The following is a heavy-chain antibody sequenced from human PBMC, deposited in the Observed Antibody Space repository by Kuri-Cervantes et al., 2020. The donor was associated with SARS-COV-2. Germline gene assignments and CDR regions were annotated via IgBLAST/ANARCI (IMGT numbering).Heavy chain of an antibody. CDR2: ITTGGDTP. CDR1: GFTVSSNY. J-gene: IGHJ4*02. V-gene: IGHV3-53*01. D-gene: IGHD2-2*02. Sequence: GGSLRLSCAASGFTVSSNYMSWVRQAPGKGLEWVSGITTGGDTPFYAGSVRGRFTISRDNSEDTVYLQMNTLRADDTGMYYCAAYTPRGDYWGQGTLVTVSS. CDR3: AAYTPRGDY.